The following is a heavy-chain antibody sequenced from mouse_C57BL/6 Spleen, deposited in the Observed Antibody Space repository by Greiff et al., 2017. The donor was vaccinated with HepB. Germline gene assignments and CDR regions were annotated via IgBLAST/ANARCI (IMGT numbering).Heavy chain of an antibody. Sequence: QVQLQQPGAELVKPGASVKVSCKASGYTFTSYWMHWVKQRPGQGLEWIGRIHPSDSDTNYNQKFKGKATLTVDKSSSTAYMQLSSRTSEDSAVYYCASYYGSSYGYAMDYWGQGTSVTVSS. J-gene: IGHJ4*01. CDR2: IHPSDSDT. D-gene: IGHD1-1*01. CDR1: GYTFTSYW. V-gene: IGHV1-74*01. CDR3: ASYYGSSYGYAMDY.